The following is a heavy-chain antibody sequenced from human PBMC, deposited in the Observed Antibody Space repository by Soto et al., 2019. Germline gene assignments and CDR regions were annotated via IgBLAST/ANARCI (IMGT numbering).Heavy chain of an antibody. CDR3: ATSFGSGSRAFDY. D-gene: IGHD3-10*01. Sequence: QVQLVQSGAEVKKPGSSVKVSCKASGDTFNCYTINWVRQAPGLGLEWMGRFNPNLSLSNSARKLQGRVTLTADKSTSTAYMVLSSLRSEDRAIYDWATSFGSGSRAFDYWGQGALVTVSS. V-gene: IGHV1-69*02. CDR2: FNPNLSLS. CDR1: GDTFNCYT. J-gene: IGHJ4*02.